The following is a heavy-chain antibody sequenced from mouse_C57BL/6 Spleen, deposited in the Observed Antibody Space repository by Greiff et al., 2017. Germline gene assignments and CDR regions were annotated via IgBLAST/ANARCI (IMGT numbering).Heavy chain of an antibody. J-gene: IGHJ1*03. D-gene: IGHD2-1*01. Sequence: QVQLQQSGAELARPGASVKLSCKASGYTFTSYGISWVKQRTGQGLEWIGEIYPRSGNTYYNEKFKGKATLTADKSSSTAYMELRSLTSEDSAVYFCARLSGDYGNGYFDVWGTGTTVTVSS. CDR3: ARLSGDYGNGYFDV. CDR1: GYTFTSYG. V-gene: IGHV1-81*01. CDR2: IYPRSGNT.